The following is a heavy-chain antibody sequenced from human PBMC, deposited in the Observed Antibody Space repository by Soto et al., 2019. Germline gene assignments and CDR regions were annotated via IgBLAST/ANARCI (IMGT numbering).Heavy chain of an antibody. J-gene: IGHJ4*02. Sequence: QVQLQQWGAGLLKPSETLSLTCAVYGGSFSGYYWSWIRQPPGKGLEWIGEINHSGSTNYNPSLKSRVTISVDTSKNQFSLKLSSVTAADTAVYYCARDYYDSSGRLTIDYWGQGTLVTVSS. CDR2: INHSGST. V-gene: IGHV4-34*01. CDR1: GGSFSGYY. D-gene: IGHD3-22*01. CDR3: ARDYYDSSGRLTIDY.